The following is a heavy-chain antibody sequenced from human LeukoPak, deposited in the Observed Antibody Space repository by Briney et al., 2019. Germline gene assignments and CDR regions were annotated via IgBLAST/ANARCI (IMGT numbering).Heavy chain of an antibody. J-gene: IGHJ5*02. CDR2: ISGSGIYI. Sequence: GGSLRLSCAASGFTFSAYSMNWVRQAPGKGLEWVSSISGSGIYIYYADSVKGRFTISRHNAKNSLYLQMNSLRAEDTAVYYCARDPSSGWYLKGWFDPWGQGTLVTVSS. CDR1: GFTFSAYS. CDR3: ARDPSSGWYLKGWFDP. V-gene: IGHV3-21*01. D-gene: IGHD6-19*01.